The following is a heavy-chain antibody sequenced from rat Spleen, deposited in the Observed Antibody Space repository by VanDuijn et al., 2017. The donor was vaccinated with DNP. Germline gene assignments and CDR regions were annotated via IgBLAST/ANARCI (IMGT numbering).Heavy chain of an antibody. Sequence: EVQLVESGGGLVQSGRSLKVSCAASGFTFSDYNMAWVRQAPTKGLEWVASISTGGDDTYYLDSVKGRFTISRDNVKSTLYLQMDSLRSDETAIYYCARQGAHYFDYWGQGVMVTVSS. J-gene: IGHJ2*01. V-gene: IGHV5S11*01. CDR1: GFTFSDYN. CDR3: ARQGAHYFDY. CDR2: ISTGGDDT.